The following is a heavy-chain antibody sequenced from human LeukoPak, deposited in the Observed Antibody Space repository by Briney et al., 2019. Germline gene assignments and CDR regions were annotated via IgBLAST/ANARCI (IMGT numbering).Heavy chain of an antibody. CDR2: IFGGGGST. J-gene: IGHJ6*03. CDR1: GFTFSSYA. CDR3: ARALAVAGGYYYYMDV. D-gene: IGHD6-19*01. Sequence: PGGSLRLSCAASGFTFSSYAMSWVRQAPLKGLEWVAIIFGGGGSTYSADSVKGQFTISRDNSINTLYLQVNNLRVEDSAVYYCARALAVAGGYYYYMDVWGKGTTVTVSS. V-gene: IGHV3-23*01.